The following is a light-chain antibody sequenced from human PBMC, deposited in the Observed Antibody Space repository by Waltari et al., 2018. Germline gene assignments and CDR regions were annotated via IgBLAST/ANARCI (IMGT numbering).Light chain of an antibody. CDR3: MQALQPPLS. Sequence: DIQMTQSPSTLSASVGDRAPITCRASQSVSDWLAWYQQKPGKAPELLIFDVSTLKSGVPSRFSGRGSGTDFTLEITRVEPEDVGIYYCMQALQPPLSFGGGTRVEI. J-gene: IGKJ4*01. CDR1: QSVSDW. V-gene: IGKV1-5*01. CDR2: DVS.